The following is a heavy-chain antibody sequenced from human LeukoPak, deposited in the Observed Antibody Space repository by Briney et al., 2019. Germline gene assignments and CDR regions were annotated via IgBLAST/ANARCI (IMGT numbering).Heavy chain of an antibody. CDR2: IKPDGSDK. D-gene: IGHD3-10*01. J-gene: IGHJ4*02. V-gene: IGHV3-7*01. Sequence: GRSLRLSCAASGFAFSSYGMHWVRQAPGKGLEWVAIIKPDGSDKFHVDAVKGRFTISRDNAKNSLFLQMSNLRAEDTAVYYCARGGHRQKEFWGQGTLVTVSS. CDR3: ARGGHRQKEF. CDR1: GFAFSSYG.